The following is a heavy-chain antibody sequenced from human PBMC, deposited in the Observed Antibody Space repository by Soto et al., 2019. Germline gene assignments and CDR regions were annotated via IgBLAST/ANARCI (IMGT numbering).Heavy chain of an antibody. V-gene: IGHV3-73*01. CDR1: GFTFSGSA. CDR3: TRHRPMVRGVIPHGFDP. Sequence: GGSLRLSCAASGFTFSGSAMHWVRQASGKGLEWVGRIRSKANSYATTYAASVKGRCTISRDDSKNTAYLQMDSLKTEDTAGYYCTRHRPMVRGVIPHGFDPWGQGTLVTVSS. D-gene: IGHD3-10*01. J-gene: IGHJ5*02. CDR2: IRSKANSYAT.